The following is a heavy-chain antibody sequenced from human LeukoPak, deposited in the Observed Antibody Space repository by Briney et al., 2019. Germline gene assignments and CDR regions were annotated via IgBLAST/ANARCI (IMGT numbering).Heavy chain of an antibody. Sequence: GGSLRLSCAASDFSFSNYLMTWVRQAPGKGLEWVANIKQDGSEKYYVDSVRGRSTISRDNAKNSLYLQMDSLRAEDTAVYYCAGERPSSSWYDFWGQGTLVTVSS. V-gene: IGHV3-7*01. J-gene: IGHJ5*01. CDR1: DFSFSNYL. CDR3: AGERPSSSWYDF. D-gene: IGHD6-13*01. CDR2: IKQDGSEK.